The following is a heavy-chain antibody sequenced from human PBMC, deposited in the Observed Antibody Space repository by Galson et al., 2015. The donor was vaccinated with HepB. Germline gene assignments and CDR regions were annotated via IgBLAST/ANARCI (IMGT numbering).Heavy chain of an antibody. CDR3: ARRGYSYGWAFDY. CDR1: GYTFTSYA. D-gene: IGHD5-18*01. J-gene: IGHJ4*02. V-gene: IGHV1-3*01. CDR2: INAGNGNT. Sequence: SVKVSCKASGYTFTSYAMHWVRQAPGQRLEWMGWINAGNGNTKYSQKFQGRVTITRDTSASTAYMELSSLRSEDTAVYYCARRGYSYGWAFDYWGQGTLVTVSS.